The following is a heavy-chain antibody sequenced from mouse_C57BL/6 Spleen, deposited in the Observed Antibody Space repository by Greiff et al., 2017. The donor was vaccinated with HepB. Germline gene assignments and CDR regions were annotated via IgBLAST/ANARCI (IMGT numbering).Heavy chain of an antibody. V-gene: IGHV1-69*01. Sequence: VQLQQSGAELVMPGASVKLSCKASGYTFTSYWMHWVKQRPGQGLEWIGEIDPSDSYTNYNQKFKGKSTLTVDKSSSTAYMQLSSLTSEDSAVYYCAFYGSSPYYAMDYWGQGTSVTVSS. D-gene: IGHD1-1*01. CDR1: GYTFTSYW. J-gene: IGHJ4*01. CDR3: AFYGSSPYYAMDY. CDR2: IDPSDSYT.